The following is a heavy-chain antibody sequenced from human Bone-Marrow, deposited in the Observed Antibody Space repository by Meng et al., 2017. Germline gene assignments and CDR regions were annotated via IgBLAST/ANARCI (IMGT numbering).Heavy chain of an antibody. CDR1: GFTFSYHY. CDR3: ARSSFDASGRTLVYSDY. Sequence: GGSLRLSCEASGFTFSYHYMDWVRQAPGKGLEWVGRSRNKANSHSEEYAASVKGRFTISRDDSENSVYLQMNSLKIEDTAVYYCARSSFDASGRTLVYSDYWGQGTLVTVSS. J-gene: IGHJ4*02. V-gene: IGHV3-72*01. D-gene: IGHD3-10*01. CDR2: SRNKANSHSE.